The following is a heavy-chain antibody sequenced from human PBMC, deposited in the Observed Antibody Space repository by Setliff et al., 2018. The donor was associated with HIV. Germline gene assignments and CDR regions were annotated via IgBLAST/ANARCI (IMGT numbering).Heavy chain of an antibody. Sequence: ASVKVSCKASGYTFTDYYLHWVRQAPGQGLQWMGWINPNSGDINYAQKFQGRVTMTRDTSISTAYMELSRLRSDDAALYYCARDWEGATHTDYWGQGTLVTV. CDR2: INPNSGDI. CDR1: GYTFTDYY. CDR3: ARDWEGATHTDY. V-gene: IGHV1-2*02. J-gene: IGHJ4*02. D-gene: IGHD1-26*01.